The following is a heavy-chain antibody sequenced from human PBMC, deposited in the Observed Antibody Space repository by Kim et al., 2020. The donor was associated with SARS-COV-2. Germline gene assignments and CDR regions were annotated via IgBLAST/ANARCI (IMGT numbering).Heavy chain of an antibody. D-gene: IGHD3-10*01. CDR3: ARYGPCSYYNDWYFDL. CDR2: IYYSGST. V-gene: IGHV4-39*01. Sequence: SETLSLTCTVSGGSISSSGYYWGWIRQPPGKGLEWIGSIYYSGSTYYNPSLKSRVTISVDTSKNQFSLKLSSVTAADTAVYYCARYGPCSYYNDWYFDLWGRGTPVTVSS. CDR1: GGSISSSGYY. J-gene: IGHJ2*01.